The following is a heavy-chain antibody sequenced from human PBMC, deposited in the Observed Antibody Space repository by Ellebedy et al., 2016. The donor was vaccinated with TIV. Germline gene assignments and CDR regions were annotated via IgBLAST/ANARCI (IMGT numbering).Heavy chain of an antibody. Sequence: GGSLRLXCATSGFTFGDEHMDWVRQAPGKGLEWVGRSKNKGNNYATQYAASVKGRFTISRDDSTNSLYLQMNSLRTEDTAIYYCTKTFYFDWGQGTLVIVSS. V-gene: IGHV3-72*01. CDR1: GFTFGDEH. J-gene: IGHJ4*02. CDR2: SKNKGNNYAT. D-gene: IGHD2/OR15-2a*01. CDR3: TKTFYFD.